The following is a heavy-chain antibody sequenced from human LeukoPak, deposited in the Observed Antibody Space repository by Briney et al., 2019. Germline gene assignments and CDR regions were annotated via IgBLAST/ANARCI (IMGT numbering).Heavy chain of an antibody. CDR1: GYTFTNYY. CDR2: MNPNSGAT. Sequence: ASVKVSCKGSGYTFTNYYLHWVRQAPGQGVEXXXXMNPNSGATEYQQNFQGRVTMTRDTSISTAYLEVFSLTSDDAAVYYCARGAYYGDNFPLHYWGQGSLVIVSS. V-gene: IGHV1-2*02. J-gene: IGHJ4*02. D-gene: IGHD4-23*01. CDR3: ARGAYYGDNFPLHY.